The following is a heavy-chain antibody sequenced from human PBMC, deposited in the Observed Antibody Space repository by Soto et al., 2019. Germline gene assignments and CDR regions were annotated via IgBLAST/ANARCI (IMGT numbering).Heavy chain of an antibody. CDR3: ARCRFYSSTWYTAFDI. Sequence: QLQLQESGPGLVKPSETLSLTCSVSGGSIRGGYYWGWVRQPPGKGLDWIGCVSNTGNTYQSPSLKSRLIISADTPNNQFSLRLSSVTAEDTAVYYCARCRFYSSTWYTAFDIWGHGTAVTVPS. V-gene: IGHV4-39*01. J-gene: IGHJ3*02. CDR2: VSNTGNT. D-gene: IGHD6-13*01. CDR1: GGSIRGGYY.